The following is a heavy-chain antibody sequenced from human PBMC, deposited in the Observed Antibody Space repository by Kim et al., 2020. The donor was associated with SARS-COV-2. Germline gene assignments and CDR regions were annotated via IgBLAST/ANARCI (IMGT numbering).Heavy chain of an antibody. J-gene: IGHJ4*02. D-gene: IGHD5-18*01. CDR3: ARVTRPEYYFYS. V-gene: IGHV3-33*01. Sequence: YDADPVKGRFTISRGNSKNTLYQQMNSLRAEDTAVYYCARVTRPEYYFYSWGQGTLVTVSS.